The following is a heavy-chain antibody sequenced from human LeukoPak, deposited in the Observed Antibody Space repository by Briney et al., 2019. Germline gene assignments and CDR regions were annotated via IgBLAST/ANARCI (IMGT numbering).Heavy chain of an antibody. J-gene: IGHJ5*02. V-gene: IGHV1-69*05. Sequence: SVKVSCKASGGTFSSYALSWVGQAPGQGLGWMGGIIPIFGKASYAQNSQGGDTITTVESTSTAYMELSSLRSENTAVSSCASQQQLAGRFDPWGQGTLVTVSS. D-gene: IGHD6-6*01. CDR1: GGTFSSYA. CDR3: ASQQQLAGRFDP. CDR2: IIPIFGKA.